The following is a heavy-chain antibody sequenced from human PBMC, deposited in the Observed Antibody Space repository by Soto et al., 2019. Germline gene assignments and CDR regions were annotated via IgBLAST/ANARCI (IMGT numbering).Heavy chain of an antibody. D-gene: IGHD3-22*01. Sequence: QVQLVESGGGVVQPGRSLRLSCVASGFSFSRYGMHWVRQAPGRGLEWVTNISNDGSNKYYADSVKGRFTISRDNSKDTLYLEMNSLRAEDTAVYYCANRHSRGFWEFDFWGQGTLVTVSS. CDR3: ANRHSRGFWEFDF. V-gene: IGHV3-30*18. CDR2: ISNDGSNK. CDR1: GFSFSRYG. J-gene: IGHJ4*02.